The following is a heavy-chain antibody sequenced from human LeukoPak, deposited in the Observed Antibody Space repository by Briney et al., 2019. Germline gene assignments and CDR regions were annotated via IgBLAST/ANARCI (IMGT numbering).Heavy chain of an antibody. V-gene: IGHV4-39*01. Sequence: SETLSLTCAVSGGSISGGKDFWGWIRQSPGKGLEWIGSIYYTGSTYYNPSLKSRVTISVDASKSEFSLMVHSVTAADTATYYCARRGITYSTSFFDSWGQGTLVTVAS. CDR3: ARRGITYSTSFFDS. D-gene: IGHD6-13*01. CDR1: GGSISGGKDF. J-gene: IGHJ4*02. CDR2: IYYTGST.